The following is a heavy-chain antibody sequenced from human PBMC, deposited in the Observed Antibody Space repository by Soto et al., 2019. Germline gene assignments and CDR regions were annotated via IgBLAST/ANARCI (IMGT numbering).Heavy chain of an antibody. D-gene: IGHD3-22*01. Sequence: PGESLQISCKGSGYSFAGYWITWVRQKPGKGLEWMGRIDPSDAKTYYSPSFRGHVTISVTKSITTVFLQWSSLRASDTAMYYCARQIYDSDTGPNFQYFFDSWGQGTPVTVSS. J-gene: IGHJ4*02. CDR2: IDPSDAKT. CDR3: ARQIYDSDTGPNFQYFFDS. V-gene: IGHV5-10-1*01. CDR1: GYSFAGYW.